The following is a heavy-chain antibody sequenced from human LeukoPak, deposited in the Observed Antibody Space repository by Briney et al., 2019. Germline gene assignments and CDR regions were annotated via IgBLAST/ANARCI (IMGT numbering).Heavy chain of an antibody. J-gene: IGHJ3*02. CDR3: ARHNYYDSSGWRFDAFDI. Sequence: SETLSLTCTVSGGYISRSSYYWGWIRQPQGTGLEWIGSIYYSGSTYYNPSLKTGVTISAYTSKNQFSLTLSSVTAADTAVYYCARHNYYDSSGWRFDAFDIWGQGTMVTVSS. CDR2: IYYSGST. V-gene: IGHV4-39*01. CDR1: GGYISRSSYY. D-gene: IGHD3-22*01.